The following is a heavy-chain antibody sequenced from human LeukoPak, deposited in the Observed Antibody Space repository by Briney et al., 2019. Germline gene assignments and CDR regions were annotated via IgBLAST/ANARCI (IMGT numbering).Heavy chain of an antibody. D-gene: IGHD5-24*01. V-gene: IGHV3-74*01. CDR2: INSDGSST. J-gene: IGHJ4*02. CDR3: TRVGYIDEGIDY. CDR1: GFTFSSYW. Sequence: GGSLRLSCAASGFTFSSYWMHWVRQAPGKGLVWVSRINSDGSSTSYADSVKGRFTISRDNAKNTLYLQMNSLRAEDTAVYYCTRVGYIDEGIDYWGQGTLVTVSS.